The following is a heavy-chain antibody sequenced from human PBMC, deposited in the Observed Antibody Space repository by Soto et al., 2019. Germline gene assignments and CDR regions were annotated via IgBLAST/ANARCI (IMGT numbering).Heavy chain of an antibody. V-gene: IGHV3-21*01. CDR3: ARAEYCSGGSCYSLGGRSVDY. CDR1: GFTFSSYS. D-gene: IGHD2-15*01. Sequence: EVQLVESGGGLVKPGGSLRLSCAASGFTFSSYSMNWVRQAPGKGLEWVSSISSSSSYIYYADSVKGRFTIYRDNATNSMYLQMNSRRAEDTAVYYCARAEYCSGGSCYSLGGRSVDYWCQGTLVTVSS. J-gene: IGHJ4*02. CDR2: ISSSSSYI.